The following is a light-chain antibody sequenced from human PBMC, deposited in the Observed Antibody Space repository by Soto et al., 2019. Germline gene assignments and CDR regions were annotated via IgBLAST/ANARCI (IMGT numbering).Light chain of an antibody. J-gene: IGKJ4*01. Sequence: DIVMTQSPDSLAVALGERATINCKSSQSVLHSTNNKKNLAWYQQKPGQPPKLLIYWASTRESGVPDRFSGSGSGKDFTLTISSLQAEDVATYYCQQYYSIPLTFGGGTKVEIK. CDR3: QQYYSIPLT. V-gene: IGKV4-1*01. CDR2: WAS. CDR1: QSVLHSTNNKKN.